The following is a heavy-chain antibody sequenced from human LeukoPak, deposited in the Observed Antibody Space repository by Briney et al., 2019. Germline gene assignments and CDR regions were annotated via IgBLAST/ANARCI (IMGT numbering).Heavy chain of an antibody. CDR2: ISHDGNSK. D-gene: IGHD6-13*01. J-gene: IGHJ4*02. CDR1: GFTFSSYA. Sequence: GGSLRLSCAASGFTFSSYAMHWVRQAPGKGLEWVTVISHDGNSKYYADSVKGRFTISRDNSKNTLYLQMNSLRPEDTAVYYCATEGDSHSSSWSSLHDRGQGTLVTVSS. CDR3: ATEGDSHSSSWSSLHD. V-gene: IGHV3-30-3*01.